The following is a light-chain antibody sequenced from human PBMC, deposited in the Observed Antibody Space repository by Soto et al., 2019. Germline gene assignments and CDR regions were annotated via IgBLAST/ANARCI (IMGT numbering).Light chain of an antibody. Sequence: DIQMTQSPSSLSASVGDRVTITCRASQTIYNYLNWYQQKPGKAPKVLIYAASSLQSGVPSRFSGRRSGTDFTLTISSLQPEDFATYYCQQIFTTPYTFGQGTRLDI. V-gene: IGKV1-39*01. CDR3: QQIFTTPYT. CDR1: QTIYNY. CDR2: AAS. J-gene: IGKJ2*01.